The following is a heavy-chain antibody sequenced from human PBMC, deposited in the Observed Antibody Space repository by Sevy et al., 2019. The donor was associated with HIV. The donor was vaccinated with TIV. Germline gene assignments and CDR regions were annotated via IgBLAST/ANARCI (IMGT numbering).Heavy chain of an antibody. D-gene: IGHD1-26*01. J-gene: IGHJ4*02. CDR2: ISNSGVYE. CDR3: ARVPDSGGRGRADY. V-gene: IGHV3-21*01. CDR1: GFSFNTYT. Sequence: GGSLRLSCAASGFSFNTYTFYWVRQAPGEGLEWISSISNSGVYEYYADSVRGRFTISRDNAKNSLSLQMNGLRVEDTGVYYCARVPDSGGRGRADYWGQGTRVTVSS.